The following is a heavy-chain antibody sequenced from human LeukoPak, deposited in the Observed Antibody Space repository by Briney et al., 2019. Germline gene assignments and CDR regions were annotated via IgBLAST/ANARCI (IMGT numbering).Heavy chain of an antibody. V-gene: IGHV3-30*02. D-gene: IGHD1-7*01. Sequence: PGGSLRLSCAASGFTFSSYGMHWVRQAPGKGLEWVAFIRYDGSNKYYADSVKGRFTISRDNSKNTLYLQMNSLRAEDTAVYYCARDLSLLELLSAISDDAFDIWGQGTMVTVSS. CDR2: IRYDGSNK. J-gene: IGHJ3*02. CDR1: GFTFSSYG. CDR3: ARDLSLLELLSAISDDAFDI.